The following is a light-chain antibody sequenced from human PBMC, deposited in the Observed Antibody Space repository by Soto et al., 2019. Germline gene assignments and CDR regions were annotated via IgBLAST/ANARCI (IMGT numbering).Light chain of an antibody. J-gene: IGKJ1*01. CDR2: GVY. V-gene: IGKV3D-15*01. Sequence: DIVVTLAPTILSVCPAEIATFSFRASRRFSSNSGWSQQDPGQAPRLLMYGVYSRAPGMPAMFSGSGSGTEFTLTISSLQSEDFAVYYCKQYNNWPRTFGQGTTVDIK. CDR1: RRFSSN. CDR3: KQYNNWPRT.